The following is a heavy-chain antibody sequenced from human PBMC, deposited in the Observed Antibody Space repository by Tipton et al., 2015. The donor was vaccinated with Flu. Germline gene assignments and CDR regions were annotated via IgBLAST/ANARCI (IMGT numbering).Heavy chain of an antibody. Sequence: LRLSCSVSGYSIRSAYYWGWVRRPPGKGLEWIGTIYHSGTTYYNPSLKSRLTISVDTSKNQFSLRLSSVTAADTAVYYCARHTGDSVRGVIGYWGQGTLVTVSS. J-gene: IGHJ4*02. CDR1: GYSIRSAYY. CDR2: IYHSGTT. CDR3: ARHTGDSVRGVIGY. D-gene: IGHD3-10*02. V-gene: IGHV4-38-2*01.